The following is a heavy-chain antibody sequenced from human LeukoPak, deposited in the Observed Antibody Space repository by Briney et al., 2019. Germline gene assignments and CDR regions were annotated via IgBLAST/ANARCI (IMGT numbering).Heavy chain of an antibody. CDR2: IYYSGST. CDR1: GGSISSDY. CDR3: ARLSMIRGAWHDYYYGMDV. J-gene: IGHJ6*02. V-gene: IGHV4-59*08. D-gene: IGHD3-10*01. Sequence: PSETLSLTCTASGGSISSDYWSWIRQPPGKRLEWIVYIYYSGSTNYNPSLKSRVTISVDMAKNQFSLQLSSVTAADTAVYYCARLSMIRGAWHDYYYGMDVWGQGTTVTVCS.